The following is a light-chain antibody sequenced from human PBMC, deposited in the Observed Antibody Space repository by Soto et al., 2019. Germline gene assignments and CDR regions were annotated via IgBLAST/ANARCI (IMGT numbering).Light chain of an antibody. J-gene: IGKJ5*01. Sequence: EVVMTQSPATLSLSPGERATLSCRASQSVSSNLAWYQQKPGQAPRLLIYDASNRATGIPARFSGSGSGTDFTLTISRLEPEDFTLYYCQQYGILPITFGQGTRLEIK. CDR1: QSVSSN. V-gene: IGKV3-20*01. CDR2: DAS. CDR3: QQYGILPIT.